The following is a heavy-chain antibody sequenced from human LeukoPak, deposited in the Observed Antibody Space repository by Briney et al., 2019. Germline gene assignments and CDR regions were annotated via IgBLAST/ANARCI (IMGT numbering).Heavy chain of an antibody. J-gene: IGHJ3*02. V-gene: IGHV5-51*01. Sequence: LGESLKISCKGSGYSFTSYWIGWVRQMPGKGPEWMGIIYPGDSDTRYSPSFQGQVPISADKSISTAYLQWSSLKASDTAMYYCARSTFDDSSGYYVDMGAFDIWGQGTMVTVSS. CDR2: IYPGDSDT. CDR1: GYSFTSYW. D-gene: IGHD3-22*01. CDR3: ARSTFDDSSGYYVDMGAFDI.